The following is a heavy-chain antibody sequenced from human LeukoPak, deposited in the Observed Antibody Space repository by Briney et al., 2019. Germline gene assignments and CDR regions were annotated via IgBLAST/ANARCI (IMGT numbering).Heavy chain of an antibody. Sequence: SETLSLTCTVSGGSISSSSYYWGWIRQPPGKGLEWIGSIYYSGSTYYNPSLKSRVAISVDTSKNQFSLKLSSVTAADTAVYYCARPSRLNCSGGSSYGASYYYYMDVWGNGTTVTVSS. D-gene: IGHD2-15*01. CDR3: ARPSRLNCSGGSSYGASYYYYMDV. J-gene: IGHJ6*03. CDR2: IYYSGST. V-gene: IGHV4-39*01. CDR1: GGSISSSSYY.